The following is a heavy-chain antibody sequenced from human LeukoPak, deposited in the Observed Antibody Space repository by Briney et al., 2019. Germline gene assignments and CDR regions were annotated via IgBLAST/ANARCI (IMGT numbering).Heavy chain of an antibody. Sequence: GGSLRLSCAASGFTFSSYGMHWVRQAPGKGLEWVAFIRYDGSNKYYADSVEGRFTISRDNSKNTLYLQMNSLRAEDTAVYYCAKPYDFWSGYWGYFDYWGQGTLVTVSS. CDR3: AKPYDFWSGYWGYFDY. CDR1: GFTFSSYG. J-gene: IGHJ4*02. CDR2: IRYDGSNK. D-gene: IGHD3-3*01. V-gene: IGHV3-30*02.